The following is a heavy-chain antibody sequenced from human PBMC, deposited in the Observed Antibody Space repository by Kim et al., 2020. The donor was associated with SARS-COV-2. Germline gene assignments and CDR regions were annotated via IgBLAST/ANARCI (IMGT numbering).Heavy chain of an antibody. Sequence: SVKVSCKASGGTFSSYAISWVRQAPGQGLEWMGGIIPIFGTANYAQKFQGRVTITADESTSTAYMELSSLRSEDTAVYYCARDEYCSGGSCYGGRFDYWGQGTLVTVSS. J-gene: IGHJ4*02. D-gene: IGHD2-15*01. CDR1: GGTFSSYA. CDR3: ARDEYCSGGSCYGGRFDY. CDR2: IIPIFGTA. V-gene: IGHV1-69*13.